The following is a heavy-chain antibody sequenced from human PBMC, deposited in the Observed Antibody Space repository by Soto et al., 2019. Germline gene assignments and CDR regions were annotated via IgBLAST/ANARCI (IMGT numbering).Heavy chain of an antibody. CDR1: GFSLSTTAEG. D-gene: IGHD2-2*01. V-gene: IGHV2-5*02. CDR2: IYWDDDE. CDR3: AHGSCSSAGSYPNPYLDY. J-gene: IGHJ4*02. Sequence: QITLKESGPTLVKPTQTLTLTCTFSGFSLSTTAEGGGWIRQPPVKALEWLALIYWDDDERYSPSLKSRLTITKDTSKNQVVLTMTNVDPVDTATYYCAHGSCSSAGSYPNPYLDYWGKGILVTVSS.